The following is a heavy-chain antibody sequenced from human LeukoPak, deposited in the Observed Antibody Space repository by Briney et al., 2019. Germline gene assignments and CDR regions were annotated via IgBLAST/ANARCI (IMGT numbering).Heavy chain of an antibody. D-gene: IGHD6-19*01. V-gene: IGHV3-23*01. J-gene: IGHJ4*02. CDR1: GFTFSAFA. CDR3: ARDLSYTSGASDH. CDR2: ITDDGYNT. Sequence: PGGSLRLSCAAFGFTFSAFAMTWVRQAPGKGLEWVSTITDDGYNTYSADSVKGRITFSRDNSKNTLSLQLRSLRAEDTAVYYCARDLSYTSGASDHWGQGTLVTVSS.